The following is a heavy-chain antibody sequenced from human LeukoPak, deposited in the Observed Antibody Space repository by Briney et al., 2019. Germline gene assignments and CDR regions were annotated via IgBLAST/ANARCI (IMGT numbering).Heavy chain of an antibody. D-gene: IGHD1-1*01. CDR1: GFTFSSYA. V-gene: IGHV3-23*01. CDR2: ISGGGGGT. CDR3: AIPVGHMEGWFDP. Sequence: PGGSLRLSCAASGFTFSSYAMSWVRQAPGKGLEWVSAISGGGGGTYYADSVKGRFTISRDNSKNTLYLQMNSLRAEDTAVYYCAIPVGHMEGWFDPWGQGTLVTVSS. J-gene: IGHJ5*02.